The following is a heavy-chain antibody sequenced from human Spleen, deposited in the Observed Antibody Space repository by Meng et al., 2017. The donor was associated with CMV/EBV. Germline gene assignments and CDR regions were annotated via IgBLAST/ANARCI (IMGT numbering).Heavy chain of an antibody. Sequence: GESLKISCAASGFTFSSYAMSWVRQAPGKGLEWASAISGSGGSTYYADSVKGRFTISRDNSKNTLYLQMNSLRAGDTAVYYCAKDDYNSSPRRFDSWGQGTLVTVSS. D-gene: IGHD4/OR15-4a*01. V-gene: IGHV3-23*01. CDR2: ISGSGGST. J-gene: IGHJ5*01. CDR1: GFTFSSYA. CDR3: AKDDYNSSPRRFDS.